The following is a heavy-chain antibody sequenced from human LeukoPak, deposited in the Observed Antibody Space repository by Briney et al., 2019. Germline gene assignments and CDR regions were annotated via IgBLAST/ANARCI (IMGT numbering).Heavy chain of an antibody. V-gene: IGHV3-33*01. CDR2: IWYDRSKN. Sequence: GGSLRLSCAASGFTFSSYVMHWVRQAPGKGLEWVAVIWYDRSKNYYADSVKGRFTISRDNSKSTLHLQMNSLRAEDTAVYYCARDPTGSTIGDFWGQGTLVTVSS. CDR3: ARDPTGSTIGDF. D-gene: IGHD1-7*01. CDR1: GFTFSSYV. J-gene: IGHJ4*01.